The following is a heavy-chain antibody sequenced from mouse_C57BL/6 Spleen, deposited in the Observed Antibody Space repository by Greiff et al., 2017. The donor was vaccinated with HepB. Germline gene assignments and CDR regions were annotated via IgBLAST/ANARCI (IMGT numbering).Heavy chain of an antibody. CDR1: GYTFTDYE. D-gene: IGHD2-4*01. CDR2: IDPETGGT. Sequence: QVQLQQSGAELVRPGASVTLSCKASGYTFTDYEMHWVKQTPVHGLEWIGAIDPETGGTAYNQKFKGKAILTADKSSSTAYMELRSLTSEDSAVYYCTNYDYEYFDVWGTGTTVTVSS. CDR3: TNYDYEYFDV. V-gene: IGHV1-15*01. J-gene: IGHJ1*03.